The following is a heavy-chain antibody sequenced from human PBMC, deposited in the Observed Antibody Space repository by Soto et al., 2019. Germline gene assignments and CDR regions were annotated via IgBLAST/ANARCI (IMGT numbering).Heavy chain of an antibody. V-gene: IGHV4-4*02. J-gene: IGHJ2*01. Sequence: SETLSLTCTVSGGSISSTRWWSWVRQSPGKGLEWIGDIYHGGSTNYNPSLKSRVTISIDKSKNQFSLKLKSVTAADTAVYYCARLDGYDSKYFDLWGRGTLVTVSS. CDR1: GGSISSTRW. D-gene: IGHD5-12*01. CDR2: IYHGGST. CDR3: ARLDGYDSKYFDL.